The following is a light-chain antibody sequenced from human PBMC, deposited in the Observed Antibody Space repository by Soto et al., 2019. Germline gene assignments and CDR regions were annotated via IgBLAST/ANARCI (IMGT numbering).Light chain of an antibody. Sequence: DIQMTQSPPSLSASAGDRVTITCRASQSISRNLNWYQQKPGKAPKVLIYAASSLQSGVPSRFSGSASRTAFTLTISTLPPEDSASYSCQQTYSNPSTFGQGTKLDIK. V-gene: IGKV1-39*01. CDR2: AAS. J-gene: IGKJ2*02. CDR3: QQTYSNPST. CDR1: QSISRN.